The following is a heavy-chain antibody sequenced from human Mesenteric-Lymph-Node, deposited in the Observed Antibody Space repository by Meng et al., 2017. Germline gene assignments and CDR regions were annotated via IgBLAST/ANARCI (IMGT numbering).Heavy chain of an antibody. D-gene: IGHD6-19*01. Sequence: EARLLESGGGLVQPWGSLRLSCAVSGFIFSDYAMSWVRQAPGKGLEWVAPISGTGGNTYYADSVKGRFTVSRDNPKNTLYLQMNSLRVDDTAVYYCAKMEPGWYVKTWGQGTLVTVSS. CDR3: AKMEPGWYVKT. CDR1: GFIFSDYA. V-gene: IGHV3-23*01. J-gene: IGHJ5*02. CDR2: ISGTGGNT.